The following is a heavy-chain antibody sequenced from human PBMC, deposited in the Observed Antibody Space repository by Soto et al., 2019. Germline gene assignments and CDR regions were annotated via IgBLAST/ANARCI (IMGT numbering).Heavy chain of an antibody. D-gene: IGHD4-17*01. CDR1: GGSLTNYG. J-gene: IGHJ6*01. CDR2: IIPVFGTA. Sequence: QVQLVQSGAEVKKPGSSVKVSCKASGGSLTNYGVSWVRQAPGQGLEWMGGIIPVFGTANYAQKFQGRVTIAADESKSTGFMDVRSLRSEDTAVYYCARGDATKLGVTNDDGMDVW. V-gene: IGHV1-69*12. CDR3: ARGDATKLGVTNDDGMDV.